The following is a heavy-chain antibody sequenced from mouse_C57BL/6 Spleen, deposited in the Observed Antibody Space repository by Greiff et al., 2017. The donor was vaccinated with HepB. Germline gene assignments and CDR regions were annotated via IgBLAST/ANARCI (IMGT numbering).Heavy chain of an antibody. CDR3: ARVGYDFLFAY. J-gene: IGHJ3*01. V-gene: IGHV1-50*01. CDR2: IDPSDSYT. Sequence: VQLQQPGAELVKPGASVKLSCKASGYTFTSYWMQWVKQRPGQGLEWIGEIDPSDSYTNYNQKFKGKATLTVDTSSSTAYMQLSSLTSEDSAVYYCARVGYDFLFAYWGQGTLVTVSA. CDR1: GYTFTSYW. D-gene: IGHD2-4*01.